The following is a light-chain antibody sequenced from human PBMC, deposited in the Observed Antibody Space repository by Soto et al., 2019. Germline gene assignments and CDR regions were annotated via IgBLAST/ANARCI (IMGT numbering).Light chain of an antibody. CDR2: AAS. CDR3: HQYGSSAWT. Sequence: DIQMTQSPSSLSASVGDRVTITCRAGQYIGRYLNWYQQKPGKAPKLLIYAASSLHSGVPSRFSGSGSGTEFTLTISRLEPEDFAVYYCHQYGSSAWTFGQGTKVDI. V-gene: IGKV1-39*01. CDR1: QYIGRY. J-gene: IGKJ1*01.